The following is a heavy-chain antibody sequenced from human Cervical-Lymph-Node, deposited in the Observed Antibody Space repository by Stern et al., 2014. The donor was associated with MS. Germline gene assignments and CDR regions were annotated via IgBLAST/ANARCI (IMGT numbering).Heavy chain of an antibody. CDR2: INTANGDT. J-gene: IGHJ5*02. CDR1: GYTFTSYA. V-gene: IGHV1-3*04. D-gene: IGHD6-13*01. CDR3: GRGQQSFDP. Sequence: QLQLVHYGAEVKKPGASVTVSCKASGYTFTSYAIQRVRQAPGQRLEWMGRINTANGDTYYSEKFQGRVTFTRDTSANPAYMELFSLTSEDTTVYYCGRGQQSFDPWGQGTLVTVSA.